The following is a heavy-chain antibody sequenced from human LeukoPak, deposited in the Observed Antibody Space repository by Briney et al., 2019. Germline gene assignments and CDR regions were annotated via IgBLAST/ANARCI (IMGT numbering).Heavy chain of an antibody. V-gene: IGHV3-21*01. CDR2: ISSSSSYI. J-gene: IGHJ4*02. Sequence: GGSLRLSCAASGFTFSSYSMNWVRQAPGKGLEWVSSISSSSSYIYYADSVKGRFTISRDNAKNSLYLQMNSLRAEDTAVYYCARDRIVGATVDFDYWGQGTLDTVSS. CDR3: ARDRIVGATVDFDY. CDR1: GFTFSSYS. D-gene: IGHD1-26*01.